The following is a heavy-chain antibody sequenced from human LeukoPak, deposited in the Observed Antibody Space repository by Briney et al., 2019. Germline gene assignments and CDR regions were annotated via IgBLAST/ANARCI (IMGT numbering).Heavy chain of an antibody. J-gene: IGHJ4*02. D-gene: IGHD6-19*01. V-gene: IGHV3-20*01. CDR3: ASSTSGWFFDS. CDR2: INWNGGST. Sequence: GGSLRLSCAASGFTFDDYGMSWVRQAPGKGLEWVSGINWNGGSTGYADSVKGRFTISRDNAKNSLYLQMSSLRAEDAALYHCASSTSGWFFDSWGQGTLVTVSS. CDR1: GFTFDDYG.